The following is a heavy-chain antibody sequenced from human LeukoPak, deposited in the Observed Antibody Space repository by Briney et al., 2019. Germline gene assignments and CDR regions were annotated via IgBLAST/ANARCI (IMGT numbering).Heavy chain of an antibody. D-gene: IGHD1-26*01. CDR1: GGSISSYY. CDR2: INHSGST. Sequence: PSETLSLTCTVSGGSISSYYWSWIRQPPGKGLEWIGEINHSGSTNYNPSLKSRVTISVDTSKNQFSLKLSSVTAADTAVYYCARRLWELLPFDYWGQGTLVTVSS. V-gene: IGHV4-34*01. J-gene: IGHJ4*02. CDR3: ARRLWELLPFDY.